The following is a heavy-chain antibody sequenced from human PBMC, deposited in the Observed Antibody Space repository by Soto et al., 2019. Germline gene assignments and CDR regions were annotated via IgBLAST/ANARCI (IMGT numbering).Heavy chain of an antibody. D-gene: IGHD3-10*01. CDR2: ISYDGSNK. Sequence: QVQLVESGGGVVQPGRSLRLSCAASGFTFSSYAMHWVHQAPGKGLEWVAVISYDGSNKYYADSVKGRFTISRDNSKNTLYLQMNSLRAEDTAVYYCASLGDPDFDYWGQGTLVTVSS. CDR3: ASLGDPDFDY. V-gene: IGHV3-30-3*01. J-gene: IGHJ4*02. CDR1: GFTFSSYA.